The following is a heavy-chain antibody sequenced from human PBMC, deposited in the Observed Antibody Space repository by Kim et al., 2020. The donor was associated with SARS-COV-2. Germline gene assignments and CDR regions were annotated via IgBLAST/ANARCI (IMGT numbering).Heavy chain of an antibody. V-gene: IGHV1-3*01. CDR1: GYTFATYA. Sequence: ASVKVSCKPSGYTFATYAIHWVRQAPGQRLEFMGWINAGNGDTGSSQKFQGRVTLSRDSSARTVYMELSSLGSEDTAVYYCVRRGLGYGMDARGQGTTVT. CDR2: INAGNGDT. CDR3: VRRGLGYGMDA. J-gene: IGHJ6*02. D-gene: IGHD6-19*01.